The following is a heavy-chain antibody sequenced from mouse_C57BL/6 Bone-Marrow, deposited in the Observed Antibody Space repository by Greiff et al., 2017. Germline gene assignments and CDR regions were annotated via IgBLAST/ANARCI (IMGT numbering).Heavy chain of an antibody. CDR2: IWGVGST. V-gene: IGHV2-6*01. J-gene: IGHJ4*01. D-gene: IGHD4-1*01. Sequence: VHLVESGPGLVAPSQSLSITCTVSGFSLTSYGVDWVRQSPGKGLEWLGVIWGVGSTNYNSALKSRLSIRKDNSKSQVFLKMNSLQTDDTAMYYCARNWDSYAMDYWGQGTSVTVSS. CDR1: GFSLTSYG. CDR3: ARNWDSYAMDY.